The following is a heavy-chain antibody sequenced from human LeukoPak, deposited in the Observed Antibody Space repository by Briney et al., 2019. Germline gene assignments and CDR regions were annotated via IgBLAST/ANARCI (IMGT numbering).Heavy chain of an antibody. Sequence: GGSRRLSCAASGFTFSSYAMSWVRQAPGKGLEWVSAISGSGGSTYYADSVKGRFTISRDNSKNTLYLQMNSLRAEDTAVYYCAKVYDSSGYAYNWFDPWGQGTLVTVSS. V-gene: IGHV3-23*01. CDR1: GFTFSSYA. J-gene: IGHJ5*02. CDR2: ISGSGGST. D-gene: IGHD3-22*01. CDR3: AKVYDSSGYAYNWFDP.